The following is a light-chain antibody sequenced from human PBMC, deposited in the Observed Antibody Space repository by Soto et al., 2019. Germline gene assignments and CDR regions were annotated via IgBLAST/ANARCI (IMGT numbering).Light chain of an antibody. CDR3: QQYVSSVT. J-gene: IGKJ1*01. CDR1: QSVASSF. CDR2: GAS. V-gene: IGKV3-20*01. Sequence: DIVLTQSPGSLSLSPGERATLSCRASQSVASSFFAWYQQKPGQAPRLLIYGASKRATGTPDRFSGSGSGTDFTLTITRLEPEDLAVYYCQQYVSSVTFGQGTKVEIK.